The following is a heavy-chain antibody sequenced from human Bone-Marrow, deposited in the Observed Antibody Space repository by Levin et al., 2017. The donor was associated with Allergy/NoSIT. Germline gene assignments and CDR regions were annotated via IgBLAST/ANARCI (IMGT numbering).Heavy chain of an antibody. J-gene: IGHJ4*02. CDR3: GYSSLEYCSGGSCYYFDF. D-gene: IGHD2-15*01. Sequence: QTLSLTCTFSGFSLTTSGVGVGWIRQPPGKALEWLALIYWDDDKRYSASVKNRVSITKGTSENQVVLTMTNMDPVDTATYYCGYSSLEYCSGGSCYYFDFWGQGTLVTVSS. V-gene: IGHV2-5*02. CDR2: IYWDDDK. CDR1: GFSLTTSGVG.